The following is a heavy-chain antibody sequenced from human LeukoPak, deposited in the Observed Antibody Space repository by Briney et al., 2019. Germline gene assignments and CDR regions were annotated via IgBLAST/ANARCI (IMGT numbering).Heavy chain of an antibody. D-gene: IGHD2-21*02. J-gene: IGHJ4*02. CDR1: GFTFISYW. V-gene: IGHV3-7*03. CDR3: ARAQTYGDSRLLLDY. CDR2: IKQDGSEK. Sequence: GGSLRLSCAASGFTFISYWMSWVRQAPGKGLEWVANIKQDGSEKYYVGSVKGRFTISRDNAKNSQYLQMNSLRVEDTALYYCARAQTYGDSRLLLDYWGQGTLVTVSS.